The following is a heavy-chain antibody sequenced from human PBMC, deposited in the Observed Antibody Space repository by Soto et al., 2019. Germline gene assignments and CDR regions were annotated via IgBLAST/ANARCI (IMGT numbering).Heavy chain of an antibody. CDR3: ATYCSGGSCYYYYYGMDV. J-gene: IGHJ6*02. V-gene: IGHV3-23*01. CDR2: ISGSGGST. D-gene: IGHD2-15*01. Sequence: GGSLRLSCSASGFTFSSYAMSWVRQAPGKGLEWVSAISGSGGSTYYADSVKGRFTISRDNSKNTLYLQMNSLRAEDTAVYYSATYCSGGSCYYYYYGMDVWGQGTTVTVSS. CDR1: GFTFSSYA.